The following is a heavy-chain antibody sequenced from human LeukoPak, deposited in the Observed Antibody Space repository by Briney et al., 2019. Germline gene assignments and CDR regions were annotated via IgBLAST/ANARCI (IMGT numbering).Heavy chain of an antibody. V-gene: IGHV4-59*01. Sequence: SETLSLTCTVSGGSISSYYWSWIRQPPGKGLDWIGYIYYSGSTNYNPSLKSLVTISVDTSKNQYSLKLSSVTAAETAVYYCARERTAMVGDAFDIWGQGTMVNVSS. CDR3: ARERTAMVGDAFDI. D-gene: IGHD5-18*01. J-gene: IGHJ3*02. CDR2: IYYSGST. CDR1: GGSISSYY.